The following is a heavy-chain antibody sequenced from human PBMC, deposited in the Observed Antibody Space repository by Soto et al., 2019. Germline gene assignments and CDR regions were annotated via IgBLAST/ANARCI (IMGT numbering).Heavy chain of an antibody. CDR1: GYTFTGYY. CDR3: ATTLLRFLEWSWYYYGMDV. V-gene: IGHV1-2*02. D-gene: IGHD3-3*01. Sequence: ASVKVSCKASGYTFTGYYMHWVRQATGQGLEWMGWINPNSGGTNYAQKFQGRVTMTRDTSISTAYMELSRLRSDDTAVYYCATTLLRFLEWSWYYYGMDVWGQGTTVTVSS. CDR2: INPNSGGT. J-gene: IGHJ6*02.